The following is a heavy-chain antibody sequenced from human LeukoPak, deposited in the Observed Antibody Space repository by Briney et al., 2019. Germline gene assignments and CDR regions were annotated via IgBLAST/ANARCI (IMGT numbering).Heavy chain of an antibody. V-gene: IGHV4-34*01. CDR3: ARRRSSSWYSRFDP. Sequence: SETLSLTCAVYGGSFSGYYWSWIRQPPGKGLEWIGEINHSGSTNYNPSLKSRVTISVDTSKNQFSLKLSSVTVADTAVYYCARRRSSSWYSRFDPWGQGTLVTVSS. CDR2: INHSGST. D-gene: IGHD6-13*01. J-gene: IGHJ5*02. CDR1: GGSFSGYY.